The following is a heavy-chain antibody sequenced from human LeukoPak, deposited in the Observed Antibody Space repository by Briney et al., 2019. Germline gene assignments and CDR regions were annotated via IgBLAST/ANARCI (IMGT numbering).Heavy chain of an antibody. J-gene: IGHJ6*03. CDR3: ARVKAGYYYNMDV. V-gene: IGHV3-53*01. CDR1: GFTVSSNY. Sequence: GGSLRLSCAASGFTVSSNYMSWVRQAPGKGLEWVSVIYSGGSTYYADSVKGRFTISRDNSKNTLYLQMNSLRAEDTAVYYCARVKAGYYYNMDVWGKGTTVTVSS. D-gene: IGHD3-10*01. CDR2: IYSGGST.